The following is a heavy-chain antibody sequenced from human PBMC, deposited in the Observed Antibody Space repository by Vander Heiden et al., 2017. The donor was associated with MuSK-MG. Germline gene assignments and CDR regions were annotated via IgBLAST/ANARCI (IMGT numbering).Heavy chain of an antibody. CDR2: INHSGST. V-gene: IGHV4-34*01. D-gene: IGHD1-26*01. Sequence: QVQLQQWGAGLLKPSETLSLTCAVYGGSFSGYYWSWIRQPPGEGLEWIGEINHSGSTNYNPSLKSRVTISVDTSKNQFSLKLSSVTAADTAVYYCARVYSGSYYFDYWGQGTLVTVSS. CDR3: ARVYSGSYYFDY. J-gene: IGHJ4*02. CDR1: GGSFSGYY.